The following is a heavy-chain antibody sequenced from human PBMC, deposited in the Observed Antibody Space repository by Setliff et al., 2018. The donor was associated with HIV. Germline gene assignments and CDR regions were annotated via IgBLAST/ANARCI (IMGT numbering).Heavy chain of an antibody. J-gene: IGHJ4*02. V-gene: IGHV4-34*01. Sequence: SETLSLTCAVYGGSFSGYYWSWIRQPPGKGLEWIGEINHSGSTNYNMSLWSRVTISLDASRNQFSLEPISVTAADTAVYYCAGGPGTTSIDYWAQGTLVTVSS. CDR2: INHSGST. CDR1: GGSFSGYY. D-gene: IGHD1-26*01. CDR3: AGGPGTTSIDY.